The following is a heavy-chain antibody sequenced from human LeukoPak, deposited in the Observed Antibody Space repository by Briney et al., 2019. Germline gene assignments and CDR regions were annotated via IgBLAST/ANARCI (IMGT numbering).Heavy chain of an antibody. D-gene: IGHD2-8*02. CDR2: MSGSGDRT. CDR1: GFTFSTYG. J-gene: IGHJ4*02. CDR3: ATYRQVLLPFES. V-gene: IGHV3-23*01. Sequence: GGTLRLSCAVSGFTFSTYGMSWVRQAPGKGLEWVSAMSGSGDRTYYADSVKGRFTISRDNSKSTLSLQMNSLRAEDTAIYYCATYRQVLLPFESWGQGTLVTVSS.